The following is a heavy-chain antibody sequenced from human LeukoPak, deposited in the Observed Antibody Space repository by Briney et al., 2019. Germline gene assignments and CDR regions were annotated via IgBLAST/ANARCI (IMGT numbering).Heavy chain of an antibody. CDR2: IYFSGTT. Sequence: SETLSLTCTVSGDSISTYYWSWIRQPPGKELEWIGYIYFSGTTKYSPSLKSRVTISVDTSKDQFSLSLSSVTAADTAVYYCARHGPPYDIWSAQFYFDSWGQGTLVTVSS. V-gene: IGHV4-59*08. CDR3: ARHGPPYDIWSAQFYFDS. J-gene: IGHJ4*02. D-gene: IGHD3-3*01. CDR1: GDSISTYY.